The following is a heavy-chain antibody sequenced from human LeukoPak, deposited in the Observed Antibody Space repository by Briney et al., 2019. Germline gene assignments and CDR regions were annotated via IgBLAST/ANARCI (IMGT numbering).Heavy chain of an antibody. D-gene: IGHD3-22*01. CDR1: GYTFTSYD. CDR2: MNPNSGNT. J-gene: IGHJ3*02. Sequence: ASVKVSCKASGYTFTSYDINWVRQATGQGLEWMGWMNPNSGNTGYAQKFQGRVTMTRNTSISTAYMELSSLRSEDTAVYYCARSYYDSSGYDDAFDIWAQGTMVTVSS. CDR3: ARSYYDSSGYDDAFDI. V-gene: IGHV1-8*01.